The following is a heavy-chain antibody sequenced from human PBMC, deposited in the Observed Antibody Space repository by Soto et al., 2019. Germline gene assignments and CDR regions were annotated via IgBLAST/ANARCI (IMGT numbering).Heavy chain of an antibody. V-gene: IGHV4-34*01. D-gene: IGHD2-2*01. CDR2: INHSGST. CDR3: ASRGRGYCSSTSCYLVNSYYYYYMDV. J-gene: IGHJ6*03. Sequence: SETLSLTCAVYGGSFSGYYWSWIRQPPGKGLEWIGEINHSGSTNYNPSLKSRVTISVDTSKNQSSLRLSSVTAADTAVYYCASRGRGYCSSTSCYLVNSYYYYYMDVWGKGTTVTVSS. CDR1: GGSFSGYY.